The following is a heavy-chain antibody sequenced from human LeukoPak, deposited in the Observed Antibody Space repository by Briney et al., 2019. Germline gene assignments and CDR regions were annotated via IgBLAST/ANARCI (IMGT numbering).Heavy chain of an antibody. D-gene: IGHD2-15*01. Sequence: PGGSLRLSCAASGFTFRNYWMGWVRQAPGKGLQWVANTKPDGSAEYYADSVKGRFTISRDNAKNSLYLQMNSLRAEDTAVYYCVRDVSDENDSASRMHLDSWGQGTLVSVSS. CDR2: TKPDGSAE. J-gene: IGHJ4*02. CDR1: GFTFRNYW. CDR3: VRDVSDENDSASRMHLDS. V-gene: IGHV3-7*01.